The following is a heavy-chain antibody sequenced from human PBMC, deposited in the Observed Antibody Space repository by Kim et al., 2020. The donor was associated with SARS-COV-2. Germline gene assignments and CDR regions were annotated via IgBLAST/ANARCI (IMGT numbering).Heavy chain of an antibody. CDR2: IYYSGST. Sequence: SETLSLTCTVSGGSISSGGYYWSWIRQHPGKGLEWIGYIYYSGSTYYNPSLKSRVTISVDTSKNQFSLKLSSVTAADTAVYYCARAGGQQLGPYSPLCNWFDPWGQGTLVTVSS. D-gene: IGHD6-13*01. J-gene: IGHJ5*02. V-gene: IGHV4-31*03. CDR1: GGSISSGGYY. CDR3: ARAGGQQLGPYSPLCNWFDP.